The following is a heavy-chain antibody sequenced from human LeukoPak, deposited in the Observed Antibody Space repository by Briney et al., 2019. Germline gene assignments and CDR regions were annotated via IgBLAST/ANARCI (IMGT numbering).Heavy chain of an antibody. V-gene: IGHV3-30*02. CDR1: GFTFSSYG. CDR2: IRYDGSNK. J-gene: IGHJ4*02. Sequence: GGSLKLSCAASGFTFSSYGMHWVRQAPGKGLEWVAFIRYDGSNKYYADSVKGRFTISRDNSKNTLYLQMNSLRAEDTAVYYCAKDSRMASGYFDYWGQGTLVTVSS. CDR3: AKDSRMASGYFDY. D-gene: IGHD5-24*01.